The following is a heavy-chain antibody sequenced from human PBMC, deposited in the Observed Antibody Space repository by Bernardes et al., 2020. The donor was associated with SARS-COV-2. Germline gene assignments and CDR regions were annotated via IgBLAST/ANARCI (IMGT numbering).Heavy chain of an antibody. CDR3: ARTFYYDRGGDSLFDL. Sequence: VKVSCTASGYTFSDYYIHWLRQAPGQGLEWMGWISPKSGATNHAQKFQGRVTMTRDTSISTDYMELSSLRSDDTAVYYCARTFYYDRGGDSLFDLWGQGTPVTVSS. J-gene: IGHJ4*02. V-gene: IGHV1-2*02. D-gene: IGHD2-21*01. CDR1: GYTFSDYY. CDR2: ISPKSGAT.